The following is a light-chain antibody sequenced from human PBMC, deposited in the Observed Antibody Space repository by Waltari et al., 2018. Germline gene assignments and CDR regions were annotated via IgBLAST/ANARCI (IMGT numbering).Light chain of an antibody. CDR2: DVS. Sequence: QSALTQPASVSGSPGQSITISCTGTSSDLGGYTYVSWYQRHPGKAPRLMIYDVSKRPSGVSMRFSVSKSGKRASLTISGLQAEDEADYYCCSYAGRSPVVFGGGTKLTVL. V-gene: IGLV2-23*02. J-gene: IGLJ2*01. CDR3: CSYAGRSPVV. CDR1: SSDLGGYTY.